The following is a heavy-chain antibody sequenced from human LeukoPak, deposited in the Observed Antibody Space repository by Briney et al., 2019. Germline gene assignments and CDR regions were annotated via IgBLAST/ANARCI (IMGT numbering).Heavy chain of an antibody. Sequence: ASVKISCKTSGYSFTRYGINWLRKAPGQRFEWLGWINTRTGDPSYAPAYMGRLLFSLDTSISTAYLQISSLKSEDSAVYYCTRDVEPGGTFDSWGQGTLVTISS. CDR2: INTRTGDP. CDR3: TRDVEPGGTFDS. J-gene: IGHJ4*02. CDR1: GYSFTRYG. D-gene: IGHD2-15*01. V-gene: IGHV7-4-1*02.